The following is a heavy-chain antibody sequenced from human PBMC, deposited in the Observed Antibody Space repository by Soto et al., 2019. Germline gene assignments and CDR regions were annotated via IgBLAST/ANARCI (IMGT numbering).Heavy chain of an antibody. CDR1: GFTFSSYA. CDR3: EKDCYDSSGPPGAFDI. D-gene: IGHD3-22*01. V-gene: IGHV3-23*01. Sequence: GGSLRLSCAASGFTFSSYAMSWVRQAPGKGLEWVSSISGSGGRTYFADSVKGRFTIPRDNSKNTLFLQMNSLRAEDTAVYYCEKDCYDSSGPPGAFDIWGQGTMVTVSS. CDR2: ISGSGGRT. J-gene: IGHJ3*02.